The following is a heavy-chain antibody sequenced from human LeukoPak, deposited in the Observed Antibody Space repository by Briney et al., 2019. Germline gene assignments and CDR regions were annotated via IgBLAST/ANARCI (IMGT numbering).Heavy chain of an antibody. D-gene: IGHD3-22*01. Sequence: ASVKVSCKASGYTFTSYAMNWVRQAPGQGREWMGWINTNTGNPTYAQGFTGRFVFSLDTSVSTAYLQISSLKAEDTAVYYCARDRLYTYYYDSSGYYSSEYFQHWGQGTLVTVSS. J-gene: IGHJ1*01. CDR2: INTNTGNP. V-gene: IGHV7-4-1*02. CDR1: GYTFTSYA. CDR3: ARDRLYTYYYDSSGYYSSEYFQH.